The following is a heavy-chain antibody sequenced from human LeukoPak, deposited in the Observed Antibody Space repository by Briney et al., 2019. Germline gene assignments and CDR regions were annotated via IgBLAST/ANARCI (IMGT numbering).Heavy chain of an antibody. CDR1: GFTVSSNY. J-gene: IGHJ1*01. V-gene: IGHV3-66*01. D-gene: IGHD2-21*02. Sequence: GGSLRLSCAASGFTVSSNYMSWVRQAPGKGLEWVSVIYSGGSTYYADSVKGRFTISRDNSKNTLYLQMNSLRAEDTAVYYCAREVAYCGGDCYSGYFQHWGQGTLVTVSS. CDR3: AREVAYCGGDCYSGYFQH. CDR2: IYSGGST.